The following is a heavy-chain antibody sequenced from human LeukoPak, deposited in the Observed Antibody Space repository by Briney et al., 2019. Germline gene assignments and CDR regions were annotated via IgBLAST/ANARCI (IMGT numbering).Heavy chain of an antibody. CDR3: ARLVSGETAIPPPHYYAMDV. Sequence: PSETLSLTCSVSGGSMRRSNDYWGWVRQPPGKGLEWIGNVYYTGTTFYNPSLKSRVTISVDTSKNQFSLKVRAVTAADTANYYCARLVSGETAIPPPHYYAMDVWGKGTTVTVSS. CDR1: GGSMRRSNDY. V-gene: IGHV4-39*01. CDR2: VYYTGTT. D-gene: IGHD2-21*02. J-gene: IGHJ6*04.